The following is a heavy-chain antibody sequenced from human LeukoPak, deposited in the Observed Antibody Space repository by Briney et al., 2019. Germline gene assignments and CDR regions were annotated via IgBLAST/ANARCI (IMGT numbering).Heavy chain of an antibody. Sequence: ASVKVSCKASGGTFSSYAISWVRQAPGQGLEWMGGIIPIFGTENYAQKFQGRVTITADESTSTAYMELSSLRSEDTAVYYCARRSPEVTAYAFDIWGQGTMVTVSS. J-gene: IGHJ3*02. CDR3: ARRSPEVTAYAFDI. V-gene: IGHV1-69*13. CDR1: GGTFSSYA. D-gene: IGHD2-21*02. CDR2: IIPIFGTE.